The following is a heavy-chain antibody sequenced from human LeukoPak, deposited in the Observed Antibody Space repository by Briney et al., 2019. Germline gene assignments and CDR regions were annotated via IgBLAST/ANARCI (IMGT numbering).Heavy chain of an antibody. Sequence: GASVKVSCKASGYTFTSYGISWVRQAPGQGLEWMGSISIYNGNTKYAQNFQGRVTMTTDPSTSTAYMELRSLRSDDPAVYYCARDQYDSVWGSYRPYFDYWGQGTLVTVSS. V-gene: IGHV1-18*01. CDR2: ISIYNGNT. J-gene: IGHJ4*02. CDR3: ARDQYDSVWGSYRPYFDY. CDR1: GYTFTSYG. D-gene: IGHD3-16*02.